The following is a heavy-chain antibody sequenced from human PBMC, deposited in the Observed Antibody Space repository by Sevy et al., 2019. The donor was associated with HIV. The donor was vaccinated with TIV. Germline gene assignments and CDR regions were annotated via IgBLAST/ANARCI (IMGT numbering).Heavy chain of an antibody. D-gene: IGHD2-8*01. J-gene: IGHJ4*02. Sequence: GGSLRLSCAASGFTPSTYGMHWVRQAPGKGLEWVAVIGYDGSNKYYADSVRGRFTISRDNSKNNLFLQMDSLRGEDTAVYYCARDPRMYGDYLLAYFDYWGQGTLVTVSS. CDR1: GFTPSTYG. V-gene: IGHV3-33*01. CDR3: ARDPRMYGDYLLAYFDY. CDR2: IGYDGSNK.